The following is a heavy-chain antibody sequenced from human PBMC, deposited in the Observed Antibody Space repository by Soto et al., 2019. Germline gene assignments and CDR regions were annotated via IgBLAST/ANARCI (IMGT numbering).Heavy chain of an antibody. V-gene: IGHV3-53*02. D-gene: IGHD6-13*01. J-gene: IGHJ6*02. CDR2: IYSGGST. Sequence: EVQLVETGGGLIQPGGSLRLSCAASGFTVSSNYMSWVRQAPGKGLEWVSVIYSGGSTHYADSVKGRFTISRDNSKNTLYLQRNSLRAEDTAVYYWARVSAAAALDVWGQGTTVTVSS. CDR3: ARVSAAAALDV. CDR1: GFTVSSNY.